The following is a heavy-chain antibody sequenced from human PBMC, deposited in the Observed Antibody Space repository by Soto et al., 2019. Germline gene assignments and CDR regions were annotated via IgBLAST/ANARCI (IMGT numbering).Heavy chain of an antibody. J-gene: IGHJ4*02. D-gene: IGHD6-19*01. Sequence: GGSLRLSCAASGFTFSSYGMHWVRQAPGKGLEWVAVIWYDGSNKYYADSVKGRFTISRDNSKNTLYLQMNSLRAEDTAVYYCAREVEQWLAHPVGYFDYWGQGTLVTVSS. CDR3: AREVEQWLAHPVGYFDY. V-gene: IGHV3-33*01. CDR1: GFTFSSYG. CDR2: IWYDGSNK.